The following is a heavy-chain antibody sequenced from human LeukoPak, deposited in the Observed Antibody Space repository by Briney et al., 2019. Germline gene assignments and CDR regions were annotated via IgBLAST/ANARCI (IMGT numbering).Heavy chain of an antibody. J-gene: IGHJ6*03. V-gene: IGHV4-59*01. CDR2: IYYSGST. CDR3: ARFGELNYYYYYMDV. D-gene: IGHD3-10*01. Sequence: PSETLSLTCTVSGGSISSYYWSWIRQPPGKGLEWIGYIYYSGSTNYNPSLKSRVTISVDTSKNQFSLKLSSVTAADTAVYYCARFGELNYYYYYMDVWGKGTTVTVSS. CDR1: GGSISSYY.